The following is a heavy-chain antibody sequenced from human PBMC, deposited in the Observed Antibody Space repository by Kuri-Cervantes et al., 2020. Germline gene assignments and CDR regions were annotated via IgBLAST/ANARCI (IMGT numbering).Heavy chain of an antibody. CDR2: PKSKTDDGTI. Sequence: GESLKISCAVSGVTFNDAGMSWVRQAPGKGLEWVVRPKSKTDDGTIEYASPVKGRFTISRDDSENTVYLQMNSLKTEDTAVYYCTTYSFSSSWYMGYWGRGTLVTVSS. CDR3: TTYSFSSSWYMGY. V-gene: IGHV3-15*01. CDR1: GVTFNDAG. D-gene: IGHD6-13*01. J-gene: IGHJ1*01.